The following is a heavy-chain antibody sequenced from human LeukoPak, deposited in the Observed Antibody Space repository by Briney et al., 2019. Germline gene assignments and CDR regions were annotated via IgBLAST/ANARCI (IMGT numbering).Heavy chain of an antibody. CDR3: ARGRGHDYGGYSENYYYMDV. D-gene: IGHD4-23*01. V-gene: IGHV1-2*02. CDR2: INTNKGDT. CDR1: GYTFRGYY. Sequence: ASVKLSCKALGYTFRGYYMQMVRQAPGQGVEWMGWINTNKGDTNQAQKLQGRVTMTRDTSITTAYLELSRLSYDDTAVYYCARGRGHDYGGYSENYYYMDVWGKGTMVTVSS. J-gene: IGHJ6*03.